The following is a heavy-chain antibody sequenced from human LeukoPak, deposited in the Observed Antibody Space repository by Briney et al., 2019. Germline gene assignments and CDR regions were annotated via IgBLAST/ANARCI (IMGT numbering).Heavy chain of an antibody. CDR1: GFTFSGYW. D-gene: IGHD5-12*01. V-gene: IGHV3-7*01. Sequence: GGSLRLSCAASGFTFSGYWMSWVRQAPGKGLEWVANIKQDGSEKYYVDSVEGRFTISRDNAKNSLYLQMNSLRAEDTAVYYCARVSQGGYAPLGYYYYGMDVWGQGTTVTVSS. J-gene: IGHJ6*02. CDR3: ARVSQGGYAPLGYYYYGMDV. CDR2: IKQDGSEK.